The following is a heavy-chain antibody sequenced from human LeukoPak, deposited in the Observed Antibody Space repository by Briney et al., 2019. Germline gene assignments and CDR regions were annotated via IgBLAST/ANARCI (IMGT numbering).Heavy chain of an antibody. Sequence: GGSLRLSCAASGFTFSSYLMNWVREAPGKGLEWVSSISSSSSNIYYADSVKGRFTISRDNAKNSLFLQMSSLRADDTAVYYCARAYCSSTSCLDYWGQGTLVTVSS. CDR3: ARAYCSSTSCLDY. J-gene: IGHJ4*02. V-gene: IGHV3-21*06. D-gene: IGHD2-2*01. CDR2: ISSSSSNI. CDR1: GFTFSSYL.